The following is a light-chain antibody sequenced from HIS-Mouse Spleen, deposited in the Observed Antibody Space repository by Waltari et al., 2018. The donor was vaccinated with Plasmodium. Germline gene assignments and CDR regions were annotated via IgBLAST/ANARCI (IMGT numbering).Light chain of an antibody. J-gene: IGKJ2*01. CDR1: QSVSSSY. V-gene: IGKV3-20*01. Sequence: EIVLTQSPGTLSLSPGERATPSCRASQSVSSSYLAWYQQKPGQAPRLLIYGASSTATGIPDRFSGSGSGTDFTLTISRLEPEDFAVYYCQQYGSSPYTFGQGTKLEIK. CDR2: GAS. CDR3: QQYGSSPYT.